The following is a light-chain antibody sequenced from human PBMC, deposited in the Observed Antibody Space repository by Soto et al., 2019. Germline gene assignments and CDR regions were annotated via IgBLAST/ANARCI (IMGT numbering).Light chain of an antibody. Sequence: EIVLTQSPGTLSLSPGERATLSCRASQSVSRNFLAWYQQKPGQAPRLLIYGASSGATGIPDRFSGSASGTDFTLTISRLEPEDFAVYYCQQYGSSPPITFGQGTRLEIK. CDR3: QQYGSSPPIT. V-gene: IGKV3-20*01. CDR1: QSVSRNF. J-gene: IGKJ5*01. CDR2: GAS.